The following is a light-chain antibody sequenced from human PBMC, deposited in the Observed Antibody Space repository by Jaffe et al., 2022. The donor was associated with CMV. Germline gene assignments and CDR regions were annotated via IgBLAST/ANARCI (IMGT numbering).Light chain of an antibody. V-gene: IGLV1-44*01. J-gene: IGLJ3*02. CDR1: TSSIGSNT. CDR2: SGD. CDR3: AAWNDRLNGRV. Sequence: QSVLTQPPSASGTPGQRVTISCSGITSSIGSNTVNWYQQLPGTTPKLLIYSGDQRPSGVPDRFSGSVSDTSASLAISGLQSEDEAHYYCAAWNDRLNGRVFGGGTKLTVL.